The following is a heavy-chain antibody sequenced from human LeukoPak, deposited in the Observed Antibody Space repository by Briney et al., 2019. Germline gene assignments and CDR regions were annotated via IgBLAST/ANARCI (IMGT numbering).Heavy chain of an antibody. CDR2: INSDGTIT. V-gene: IGHV3-74*01. CDR3: VQISIG. D-gene: IGHD2-15*01. CDR1: GFDFSTYW. Sequence: GGSLSLSCAVSGFDFSTYWMNWVRQAPGKGLVWVSRINSDGTITSYADSVQGRFTISRDNTKNTLYLQMNSLKAEDTAVYFCVQISIGWGQGTLVTVSS. J-gene: IGHJ4*02.